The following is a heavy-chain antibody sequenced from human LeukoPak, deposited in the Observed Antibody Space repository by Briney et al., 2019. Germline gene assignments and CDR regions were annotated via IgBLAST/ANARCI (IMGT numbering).Heavy chain of an antibody. J-gene: IGHJ5*02. Sequence: ASVKVSCKASGYTFSSYVISWVRQAPGQGLEWMGWISAYNGNTNYAQKLQGRVTMTTDTSTSTAYMELRSQRSDDTAVYYCARDRASTMVRGVTMGWFDPWGQGTLVTVSS. CDR3: ARDRASTMVRGVTMGWFDP. CDR2: ISAYNGNT. V-gene: IGHV1-18*01. CDR1: GYTFSSYV. D-gene: IGHD3-10*01.